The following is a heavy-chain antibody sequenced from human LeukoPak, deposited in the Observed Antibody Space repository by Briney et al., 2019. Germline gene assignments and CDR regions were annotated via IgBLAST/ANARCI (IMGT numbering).Heavy chain of an antibody. V-gene: IGHV3-23*01. CDR2: ISGRGDGT. J-gene: IGHJ4*02. Sequence: GGSLRLSCAASGFTFSNYAMTWVRQAPGKGLEWISTISGRGDGTYYTDSVKGRFTISRDNSKNTVYLQMNNLRAEGTALYYCAKEKGFGYSPLDYWGQGTLVTVSA. D-gene: IGHD3-22*01. CDR1: GFTFSNYA. CDR3: AKEKGFGYSPLDY.